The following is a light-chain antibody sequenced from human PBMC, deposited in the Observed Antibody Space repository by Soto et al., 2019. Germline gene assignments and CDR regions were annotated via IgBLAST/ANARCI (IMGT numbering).Light chain of an antibody. V-gene: IGLV2-11*01. CDR2: DVN. CDR3: CSFAGDPYV. Sequence: WYQQHPGKAPKLMIYDVNKRPSGVPDRFSGSKSGNTASLTISGLQAEDEADYYCCSFAGDPYVFGTGTKVTVL. J-gene: IGLJ1*01.